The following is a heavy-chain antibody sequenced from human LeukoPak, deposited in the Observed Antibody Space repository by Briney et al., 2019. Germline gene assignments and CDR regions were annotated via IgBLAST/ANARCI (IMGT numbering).Heavy chain of an antibody. CDR2: INHSGST. V-gene: IGHV4-34*01. CDR3: ARDRASAVTTFFDY. CDR1: VGTHRGYL. J-gene: IGHJ4*02. D-gene: IGHD4-17*01. Sequence: TLSHTRAVYVGTHRGYLWSGMRPPRAKGRDWIGEINHSGSTNYNPSLKSRVTISVDTSRNQFSLKLSSVTAADTAVYYCARDRASAVTTFFDYWGQGTLVTVSS.